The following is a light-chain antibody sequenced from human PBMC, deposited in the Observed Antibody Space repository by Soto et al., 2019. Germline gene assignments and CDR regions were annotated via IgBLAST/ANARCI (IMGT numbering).Light chain of an antibody. CDR2: SNN. V-gene: IGLV1-44*01. Sequence: QSALTQPPSASGTPGQRVTISCSGSSSNIGSNTVNWYQQLPGTAPKLLIYSNNERPSGVPDRFSGSKSGTSASLAISGLQSEDAADFYCAAWDDSLNAYVIGTGPKVTVL. J-gene: IGLJ1*01. CDR1: SSNIGSNT. CDR3: AAWDDSLNAYV.